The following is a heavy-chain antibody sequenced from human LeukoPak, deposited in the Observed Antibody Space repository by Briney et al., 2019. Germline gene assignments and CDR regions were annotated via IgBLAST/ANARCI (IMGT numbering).Heavy chain of an antibody. CDR3: ASPEMGVATIRPPLDY. CDR2: IRYDGSNK. D-gene: IGHD5-12*01. CDR1: GFTFSSYG. J-gene: IGHJ4*02. Sequence: PGGSLRLSCAASGFTFSSYGMHWVRQAPGKGLEWVAFIRYDGSNKYYADSVKGRFTISRDNSKNTLYLQMNSLRAEDTAVYYCASPEMGVATIRPPLDYWGQGTLVTVSS. V-gene: IGHV3-30*02.